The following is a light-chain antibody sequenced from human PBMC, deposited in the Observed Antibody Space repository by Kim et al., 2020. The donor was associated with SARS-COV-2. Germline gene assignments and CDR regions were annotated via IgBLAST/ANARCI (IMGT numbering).Light chain of an antibody. V-gene: IGLV7-46*01. Sequence: QAMVTQEPSLTVSPGGTVTLTCGSSTGAVTSGHYPYWFQQKPGQAPRTLIYDTSNKHSWTPARFSGSLLGGKAALTLSGAQPEDEAEYYCLLSYSGANAVFGGGTQLTVL. J-gene: IGLJ7*01. CDR2: DTS. CDR3: LLSYSGANAV. CDR1: TGAVTSGHY.